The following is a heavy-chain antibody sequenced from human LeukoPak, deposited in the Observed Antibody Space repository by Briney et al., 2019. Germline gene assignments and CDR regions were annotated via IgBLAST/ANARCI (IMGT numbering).Heavy chain of an antibody. D-gene: IGHD1/OR15-1a*01. CDR1: GFTFSNYA. CDR3: ARDSNWNNRGFDY. J-gene: IGHJ4*02. CDR2: SSGNGGST. V-gene: IGHV3-23*01. Sequence: GGSLRLSCAASGFTFSNYAMSWVRQASGKGLEWDSTSSGNGGSTYYGDSVKGRFTISRDNVKNTLHLQMSSLRAEDTAIYYCARDSNWNNRGFDYWGQGTLVTVSA.